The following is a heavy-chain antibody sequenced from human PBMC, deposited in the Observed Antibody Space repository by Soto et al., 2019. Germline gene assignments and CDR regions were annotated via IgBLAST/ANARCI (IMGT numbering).Heavy chain of an antibody. Sequence: EVQLVESGGSLVQPGGSLRLSCAASGFSFSSYWMHWLRQVPGKGLVWVSRINGDGDYTNYADSVKGRFTISRDNAKNTLYLQMNSLRAEDTAVYYCARERGGYSSDFWGQGTLVTVSS. CDR2: INGDGDYT. J-gene: IGHJ4*02. V-gene: IGHV3-74*01. CDR1: GFSFSSYW. D-gene: IGHD2-15*01. CDR3: ARERGGYSSDF.